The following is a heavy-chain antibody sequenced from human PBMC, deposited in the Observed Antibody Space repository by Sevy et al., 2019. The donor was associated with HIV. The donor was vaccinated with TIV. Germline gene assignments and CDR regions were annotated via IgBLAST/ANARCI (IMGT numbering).Heavy chain of an antibody. J-gene: IGHJ3*02. CDR1: GFTFSSYG. CDR2: ISYDGSNK. D-gene: IGHD3-16*02. Sequence: GGSLRLSCAASGFTFSSYGMHWVRQAPGKGLEWVAVISYDGSNKYYADSVKGRFTISRDNSKNTLYLQMISLRAEDMAVYYCAKDAYYDYVWGSYRYTPDAFDIWDQGTMVTVSS. CDR3: AKDAYYDYVWGSYRYTPDAFDI. V-gene: IGHV3-30*18.